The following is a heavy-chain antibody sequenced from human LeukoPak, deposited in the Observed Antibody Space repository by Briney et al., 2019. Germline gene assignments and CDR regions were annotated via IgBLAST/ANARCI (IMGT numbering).Heavy chain of an antibody. CDR2: ISGSAIST. Sequence: GGSLRLSCAASGFTFLSYAMSWVRQDPGKGLEWLSAISGSAISTYYADSVKGRFTISRDISTNTLFLQMTSLGAEDTALYYCARDKTGSWTVDYWGQGTLVTVSS. J-gene: IGHJ4*02. V-gene: IGHV3-23*01. CDR3: ARDKTGSWTVDY. CDR1: GFTFLSYA. D-gene: IGHD6-13*01.